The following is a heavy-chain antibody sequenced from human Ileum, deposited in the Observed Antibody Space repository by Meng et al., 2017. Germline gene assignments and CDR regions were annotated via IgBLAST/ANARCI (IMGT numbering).Heavy chain of an antibody. CDR3: ARSDWFDP. CDR2: IKYDGSIT. CDR1: GFTFSSYW. J-gene: IGHJ5*02. V-gene: IGHV3-74*03. Sequence: AQRGESGGGLTQPGGSLRLSCAASGFTFSSYWMHWVRQVSGKGLVWVSRIKYDGSITMYADFVKGRFTISRDNAKNTLYLQMNNLRAEDTAVYYCARSDWFDPWGQGTLVTVSS.